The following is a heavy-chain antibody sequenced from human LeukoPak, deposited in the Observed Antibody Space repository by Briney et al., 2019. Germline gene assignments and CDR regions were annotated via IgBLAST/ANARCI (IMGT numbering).Heavy chain of an antibody. CDR1: GFTFSSYG. D-gene: IGHD3-10*01. CDR2: IWYGGSNK. Sequence: GGSLRLSCAASGFTFSSYGMHWVRQAPGKGLEWVAVIWYGGSNKYYADSVKGRFTISRDNSKNTLYLQMNSLRAEDTAVYYCAKGGFGGSGSYYKRYYFDYWGQGTLVTVSS. CDR3: AKGGFGGSGSYYKRYYFDY. V-gene: IGHV3-30*02. J-gene: IGHJ4*02.